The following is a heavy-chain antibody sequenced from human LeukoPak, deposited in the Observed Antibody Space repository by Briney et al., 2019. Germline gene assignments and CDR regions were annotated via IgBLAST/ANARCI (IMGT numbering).Heavy chain of an antibody. CDR1: GFTFSSYS. Sequence: PGGSLRLSCAASGFTFSSYSMNWVRQAPGKGLEWVSYISSSSSTIYYADSVKGRFTISRDNAKNSLYLQMNSLRAEDTAVYYCAREAAAALYYFDYWGQGTLVTVSS. J-gene: IGHJ4*02. V-gene: IGHV3-48*01. D-gene: IGHD6-13*01. CDR3: AREAAAALYYFDY. CDR2: ISSSSSTI.